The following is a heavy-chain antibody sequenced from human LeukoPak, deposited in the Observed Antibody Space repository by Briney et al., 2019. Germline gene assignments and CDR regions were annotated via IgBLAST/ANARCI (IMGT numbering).Heavy chain of an antibody. CDR1: GFTFSSYA. CDR3: EKGSTGTTLRPYYFDY. V-gene: IGHV3-23*01. J-gene: IGHJ4*02. CDR2: IIGSVGST. D-gene: IGHD1-1*01. Sequence: GGSLRLSCAASGFTFSSYAMSWVRQAPGKGLEWVSAIIGSVGSTYYADSVKGRFTISRDNYKNTLYLQMNSLRAEDTAVYYCEKGSTGTTLRPYYFDYRGQGTLVTVSS.